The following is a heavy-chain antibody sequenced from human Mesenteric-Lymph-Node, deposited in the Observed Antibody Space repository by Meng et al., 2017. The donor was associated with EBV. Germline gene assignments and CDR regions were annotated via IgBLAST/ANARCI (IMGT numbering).Heavy chain of an antibody. D-gene: IGHD2-15*01. CDR3: GIDPQGGLDP. CDR1: GGSISRGIYY. V-gene: IGHV4-30-4*01. CDR2: ISSSGSS. Sequence: QVHLQESGPGLVNPSQTLALTVTVSGGSISRGIYYWTWILQPPGKGLEWIGYISSSGSSYYNPSLKSRVIISHDSSKNQFSLHLNSVTAADTAVYYCGIDPQGGLDPWGQGILVTVSS. J-gene: IGHJ5*02.